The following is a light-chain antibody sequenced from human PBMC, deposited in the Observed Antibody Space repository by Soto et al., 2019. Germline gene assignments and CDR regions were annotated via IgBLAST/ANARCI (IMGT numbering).Light chain of an antibody. J-gene: IGLJ1*01. V-gene: IGLV2-23*02. CDR2: EVS. CDR3: CSYAASSTYV. CDR1: SSDVGSYNL. Sequence: QSVLTQPASVSGSPGQSITISCTGTSSDVGSYNLVSWYQQHPGKAPKLMIYEVSKRPSGVSNRFSGSKSGNTAYLTISGLQAEDEADYYCCSYAASSTYVFGTVTKVTVL.